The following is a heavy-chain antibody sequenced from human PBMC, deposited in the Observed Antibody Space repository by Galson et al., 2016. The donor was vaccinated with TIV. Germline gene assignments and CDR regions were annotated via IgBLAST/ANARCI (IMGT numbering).Heavy chain of an antibody. CDR1: GFTFSSYG. Sequence: SLRLSCATSGFTFSSYGIHWVRQAPGKGLEWVAFIRYDGSNKYYADSMKGRFTISRDNSKNTVYLQMNGLRAEDTALYCCAKDSTTTLYYMDVWGKGTTVTVSS. CDR2: IRYDGSNK. CDR3: AKDSTTTLYYMDV. J-gene: IGHJ6*03. V-gene: IGHV3-30*02. D-gene: IGHD4-17*01.